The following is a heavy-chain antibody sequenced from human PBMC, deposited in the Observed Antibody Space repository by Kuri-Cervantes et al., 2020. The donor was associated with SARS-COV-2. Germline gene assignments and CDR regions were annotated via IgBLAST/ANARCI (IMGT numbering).Heavy chain of an antibody. CDR2: INDSGAT. CDR1: GGSISSGDYY. Sequence: GSLRLSCTVSGGSISSGDYYWSWIRQTPGMGLEWIGQINDSGATKYNPSLKSRVIVSMDKSKNQFSLKLSSVTAADTAVYYCARGVPGYWGQGSLVTVSS. D-gene: IGHD6-6*01. CDR3: ARGVPGY. V-gene: IGHV4-39*07. J-gene: IGHJ4*02.